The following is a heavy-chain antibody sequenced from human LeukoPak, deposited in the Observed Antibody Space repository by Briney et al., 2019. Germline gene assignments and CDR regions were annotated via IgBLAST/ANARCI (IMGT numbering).Heavy chain of an antibody. CDR3: ARRDSSSSWGVDYYGMDV. V-gene: IGHV4-34*01. CDR1: GGSFSGYY. Sequence: SETLSLTCAVYGGSFSGYYWSWIRQPPGKGLEWIGEINHSGSTNYNPSLKSRVTISVDTSKNQFSLKLSSVTAADTAVYYCARRDSSSSWGVDYYGMDVWGQGTTVTVSS. CDR2: INHSGST. J-gene: IGHJ6*02. D-gene: IGHD6-6*01.